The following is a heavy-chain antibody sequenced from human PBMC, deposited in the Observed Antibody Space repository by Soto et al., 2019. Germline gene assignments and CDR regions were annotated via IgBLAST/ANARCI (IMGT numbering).Heavy chain of an antibody. CDR2: IFDSGST. CDR3: AREIIPQTTDWYFDL. CDR1: GGSISGGVYY. D-gene: IGHD4-17*01. J-gene: IGHJ2*01. V-gene: IGHV4-30-4*01. Sequence: QVQLQESGPGLVKPSQTLSLTCTVSGGSISGGVYYWSWIRQPPGKGLEWIGYIFDSGSTYYNPSLKSRVTISVDTSKNQFSLRLSSVTAADTAVYYCAREIIPQTTDWYFDLWGRGTLVTVSS.